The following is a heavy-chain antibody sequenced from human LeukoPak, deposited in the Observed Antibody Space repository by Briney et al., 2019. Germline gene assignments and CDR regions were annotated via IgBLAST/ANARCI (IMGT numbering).Heavy chain of an antibody. CDR2: INPSGGST. V-gene: IGHV1-46*01. Sequence: GASVKVSCKASGGTFSSHAISWVRQAPGQGLEWMGIINPSGGSTSYAQKFQGRVTMTRDTSTSTVYMELSSLRSEDTAVYYCARLPGDGYDDYWGQGTLVTVSS. D-gene: IGHD5-24*01. CDR3: ARLPGDGYDDY. CDR1: GGTFSSHA. J-gene: IGHJ4*02.